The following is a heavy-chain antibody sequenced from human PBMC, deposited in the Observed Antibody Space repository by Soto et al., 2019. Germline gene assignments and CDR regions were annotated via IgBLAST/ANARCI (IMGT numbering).Heavy chain of an antibody. V-gene: IGHV1-69*13. CDR2: IIPIFGTA. J-gene: IGHJ6*02. CDR1: GGTFSSYA. D-gene: IGHD2-21*01. CDR3: ARASGDGYSYHYSYYGTDF. Sequence: VKVSCKASGGTFSSYAISWVRQAPGQGLEWMGGIIPIFGTANYAQKFQGRVTITADKSTSTAYMELSSLRSEDTAVYYCARASGDGYSYHYSYYGTDFPGQATTVTVS.